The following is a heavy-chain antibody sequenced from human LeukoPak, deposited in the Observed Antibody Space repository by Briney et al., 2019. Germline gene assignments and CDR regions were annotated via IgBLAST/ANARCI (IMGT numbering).Heavy chain of an antibody. CDR1: GFIFSDHW. CDR3: VRERNNFWSGHHSIFDS. CDR2: INNDGSST. V-gene: IGHV3-74*01. Sequence: GGSLRLSCAASGFIFSDHWMHWVRQAPGKGLVWLSRINNDGSSTIYADSVKGRFTFSRDNAENTLLLEMSSLRVEDTAVYYCVRERNNFWSGHHSIFDSWGQGALVTVSS. D-gene: IGHD3-3*01. J-gene: IGHJ4*02.